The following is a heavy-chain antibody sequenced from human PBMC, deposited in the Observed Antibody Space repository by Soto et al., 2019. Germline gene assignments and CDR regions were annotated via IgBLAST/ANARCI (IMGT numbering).Heavy chain of an antibody. CDR1: VFSFSNAW. V-gene: IGHV3-15*07. CDR3: TTDSYSTMIEVRFEY. D-gene: IGHD3-22*01. CDR2: IKSKALGGTT. J-gene: IGHJ4*01. Sequence: PGGSLRLSWTGSVFSFSNAWRNWVLQTPFKLLEWVGRIKSKALGGTTDFAAPVRGRFAITRDDSRNMAYMQMNTLNTEDTAVYFCTTDSYSTMIEVRFEYWGHGTLVTVSS.